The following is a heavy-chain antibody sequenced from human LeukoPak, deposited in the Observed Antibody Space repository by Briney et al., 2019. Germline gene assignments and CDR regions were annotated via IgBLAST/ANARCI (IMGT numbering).Heavy chain of an antibody. J-gene: IGHJ5*02. V-gene: IGHV3-23*01. Sequence: PGGSLRLSCAASGFTFSNYGMNWVRQAPGKGLEWVSGITGSADITYYADSVKGRFTISRDNSKNTLYLQMNSLRAEDTAVYYCAKVEWLGTYNWFDPWGQGTLVTVSS. CDR2: ITGSADIT. D-gene: IGHD3-3*01. CDR1: GFTFSNYG. CDR3: AKVEWLGTYNWFDP.